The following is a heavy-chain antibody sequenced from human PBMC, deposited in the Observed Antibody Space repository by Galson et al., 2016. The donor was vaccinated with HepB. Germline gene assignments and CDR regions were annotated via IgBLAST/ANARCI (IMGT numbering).Heavy chain of an antibody. Sequence: SLRLSCAASGLTFSSYEMSWVRQGPGKGLEWVSYISRSGSPIYYADSVQGRFTISRDNAKNSLYLQMNSLRADDTAVYYCARVGDYGDLDFWGQGTLVTVSS. CDR2: ISRSGSPI. J-gene: IGHJ4*02. CDR3: ARVGDYGDLDF. D-gene: IGHD4-17*01. V-gene: IGHV3-48*03. CDR1: GLTFSSYE.